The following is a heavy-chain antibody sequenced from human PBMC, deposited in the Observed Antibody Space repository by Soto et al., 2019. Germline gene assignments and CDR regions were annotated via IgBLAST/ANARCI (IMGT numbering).Heavy chain of an antibody. CDR3: ARAMSPPTRIVVVPAAIRDYYYYGMDV. V-gene: IGHV3-30-3*01. D-gene: IGHD2-2*02. J-gene: IGHJ6*02. CDR2: ISYDGSNK. Sequence: PGGSLRLSCAASGFTFSSYAMHWVRQAPGKGLEWVAVISYDGSNKYYADSVKGRFTISRDNSKNTLYLQMNSLRAEDTAVYYCARAMSPPTRIVVVPAAIRDYYYYGMDVWGQGTTVTVSS. CDR1: GFTFSSYA.